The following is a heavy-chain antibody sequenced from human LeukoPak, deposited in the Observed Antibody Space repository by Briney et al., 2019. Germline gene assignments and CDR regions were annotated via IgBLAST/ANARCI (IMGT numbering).Heavy chain of an antibody. CDR3: AREWGFYAAGRGWFDP. D-gene: IGHD5/OR15-5a*01. Sequence: GRSLRLSCAASGFTFSSYGMHWVRQAPGKGLEWVAVIWYDGSNKYYADSVKGRFTISRDNSKNTLYLQMNSLRAEDTAVYYCAREWGFYAAGRGWFDPWGQGTLVTVSS. J-gene: IGHJ5*02. CDR1: GFTFSSYG. V-gene: IGHV3-33*01. CDR2: IWYDGSNK.